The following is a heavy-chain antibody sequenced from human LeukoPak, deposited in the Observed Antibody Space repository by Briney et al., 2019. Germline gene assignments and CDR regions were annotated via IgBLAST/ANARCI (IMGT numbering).Heavy chain of an antibody. CDR3: ARDQREDIVLMVYANPNDY. D-gene: IGHD2-8*01. CDR1: GYTFTSYG. J-gene: IGHJ4*02. V-gene: IGHV1-18*01. CDR2: ISAYNGNT. Sequence: GASVKVSCKASGYTFTSYGISWVRQAPGQGLEWMGWISAYNGNTNYAQKLQGRVTMTTDTSTSTAYMELRSLRSDDTAAYYCARDQREDIVLMVYANPNDYWGQGTLVTVSS.